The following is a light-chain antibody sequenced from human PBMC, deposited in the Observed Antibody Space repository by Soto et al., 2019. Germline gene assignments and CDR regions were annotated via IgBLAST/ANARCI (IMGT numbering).Light chain of an antibody. J-gene: IGLJ1*01. Sequence: SVLARPASVSGSPGEAITISCTGSSSDVGGYNYVSWYQQHPGKAPKFMIYDVSYRPSGVSNRFSGSKSGNTASLTISGLQAEDEADYYCSSYTSNSAYVFGTGTKVTVL. V-gene: IGLV2-14*01. CDR3: SSYTSNSAYV. CDR2: DVS. CDR1: SSDVGGYNY.